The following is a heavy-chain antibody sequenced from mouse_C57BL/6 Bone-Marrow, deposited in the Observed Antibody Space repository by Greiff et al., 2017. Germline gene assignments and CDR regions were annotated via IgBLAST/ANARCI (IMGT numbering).Heavy chain of an antibody. CDR3: ARAFSTVVAGDY. J-gene: IGHJ2*01. CDR1: GYTFTSYW. V-gene: IGHV1-59*01. CDR2: IDPSDSYT. Sequence: QVQLQQPGAELVRPGPSVKLSCKASGYTFTSYWMHWVKQRPGQGLEWIGVIDPSDSYTNYNQKFKGKATLTVDTSSSTAYMQRSSLTSEDSAVYYCARAFSTVVAGDYWGQGTTLTVSS. D-gene: IGHD1-1*01.